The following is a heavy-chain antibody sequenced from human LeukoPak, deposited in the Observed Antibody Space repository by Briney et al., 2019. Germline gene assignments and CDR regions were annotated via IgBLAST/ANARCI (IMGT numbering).Heavy chain of an antibody. CDR2: ISSIGSTI. D-gene: IGHD3-10*02. V-gene: IGHV3-48*03. J-gene: IGHJ6*04. CDR1: GFTFSSYE. CDR3: AELGITMIGGV. Sequence: GGSLTLSCAASGFTFSSYEMNWVRQAPGKGLGLVSYISSIGSTIYYADPVKGRFTISRDNAKNSLYLQMNSLRAEDTAGYYCAELGITMIGGVWGKGTTVPIPS.